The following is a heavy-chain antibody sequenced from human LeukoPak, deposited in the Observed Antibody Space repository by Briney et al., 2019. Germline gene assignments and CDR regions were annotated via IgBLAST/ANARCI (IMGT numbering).Heavy chain of an antibody. CDR3: ARQRRAAVGIDP. CDR2: IYPGDSDT. J-gene: IGHJ5*02. Sequence: PGASLKISCEGAGSIFTSYWIGWVRQLPGKGLEWMGIIYPGDSDTRYSPSFQGQVTISADKSISTAYLQWSSLKASDTAMYYCARQRRAAVGIDPWGQGTLVTVSS. D-gene: IGHD6-13*01. CDR1: GSIFTSYW. V-gene: IGHV5-51*01.